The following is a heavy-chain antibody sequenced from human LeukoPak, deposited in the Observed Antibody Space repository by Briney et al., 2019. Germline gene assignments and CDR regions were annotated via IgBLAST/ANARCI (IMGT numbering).Heavy chain of an antibody. D-gene: IGHD3-16*02. CDR1: GFTFSGSA. CDR2: IRSKANSYAT. V-gene: IGHV3-73*01. Sequence: PGGSLKLSCAASGFTFSGSAMHWVRQASGKGLEWVGRIRSKANSYATAYAASVKGRFTISRDDSKNTAYLQMNSLKTEDTAVYYCTRHYLNDAFDIWGQGTMVTVSS. CDR3: TRHYLNDAFDI. J-gene: IGHJ3*02.